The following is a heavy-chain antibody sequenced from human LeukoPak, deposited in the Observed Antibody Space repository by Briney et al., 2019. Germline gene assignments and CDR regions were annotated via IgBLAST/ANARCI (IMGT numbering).Heavy chain of an antibody. D-gene: IGHD1-1*01. Sequence: ASVKVSCKASGYTFTGYYMHWVRQAPGQGLEWMGWINPNSGGTNYAQKFQGRVTMTRDTSISTAYMELSRLRSDDTAVYYCARHSGQLGGLYDYWGQGTLVTVSS. J-gene: IGHJ4*02. V-gene: IGHV1-2*02. CDR3: ARHSGQLGGLYDY. CDR2: INPNSGGT. CDR1: GYTFTGYY.